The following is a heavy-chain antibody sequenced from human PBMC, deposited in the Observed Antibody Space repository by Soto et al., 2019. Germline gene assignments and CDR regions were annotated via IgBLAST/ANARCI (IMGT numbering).Heavy chain of an antibody. CDR1: GGSISSGGYY. J-gene: IGHJ6*03. CDR2: IYYSGST. CDR3: ARATYYDFWSGQEYYYYMDV. Sequence: SANLSLTCTVSGGSISSGGYYWSWIRQHPGKGLEWIGYIYYSGSTYYNPSLKSRVTISVDTSKNQFSLKLSSVTAADTAVYYCARATYYDFWSGQEYYYYMDVWGKGTTVTVSS. V-gene: IGHV4-61*08. D-gene: IGHD3-3*01.